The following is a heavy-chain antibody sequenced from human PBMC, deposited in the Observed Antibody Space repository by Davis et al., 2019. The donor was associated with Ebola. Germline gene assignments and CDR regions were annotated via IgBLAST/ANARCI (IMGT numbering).Heavy chain of an antibody. Sequence: ASVKVSCKASGYTFTGYYMHWVRQAPGQGLEWMGWISAYNGNTNYAQKLQGRVTMTTDTSTSTAYMELRSLRSDDTAVYYCARGVTMVRGETWFDPWGQGTLVTVSS. CDR2: ISAYNGNT. D-gene: IGHD3-10*01. CDR3: ARGVTMVRGETWFDP. CDR1: GYTFTGYY. V-gene: IGHV1-18*04. J-gene: IGHJ5*02.